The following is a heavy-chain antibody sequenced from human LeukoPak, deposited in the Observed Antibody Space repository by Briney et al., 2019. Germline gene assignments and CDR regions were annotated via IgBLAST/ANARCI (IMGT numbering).Heavy chain of an antibody. D-gene: IGHD3-22*01. CDR2: ISYDGSNK. CDR1: GFTFSSYA. V-gene: IGHV3-30*04. J-gene: IGHJ4*02. Sequence: GGSLGLSCAASGFTFSSYAMHWVRQAPGKGLEWVAVISYDGSNKYYADSVKGRFTISRDNSKNTLYLQINSLRAEDTAVYYCARVAYYYDSSGYFDYWGQGTLVTVSS. CDR3: ARVAYYYDSSGYFDY.